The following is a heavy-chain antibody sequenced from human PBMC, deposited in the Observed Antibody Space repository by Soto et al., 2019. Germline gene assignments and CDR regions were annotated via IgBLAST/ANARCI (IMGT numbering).Heavy chain of an antibody. CDR3: AREGGLEAGTFNY. CDR1: GGTLSSYT. J-gene: IGHJ4*02. Sequence: SVKVSCKASGGTLSSYTISWVRQAPGQGLEWMGRIIPILGIANYAQKFQGRVTITADKSTSTAYMELSSLRSEDTAVYYCAREGGLEAGTFNYWGQGTLVTVSS. V-gene: IGHV1-69*04. CDR2: IIPILGIA. D-gene: IGHD6-19*01.